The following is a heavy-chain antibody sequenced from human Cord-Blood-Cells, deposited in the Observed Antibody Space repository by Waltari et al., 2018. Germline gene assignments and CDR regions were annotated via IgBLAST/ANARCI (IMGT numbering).Heavy chain of an antibody. J-gene: IGHJ3*02. CDR3: ARSLLGTDAFDI. Sequence: EVQLVESGGGLVQPGGSLRLSCAASGFTCSSYGMSWVRQAPGKGLEWVANIKQDGSEKYYVDSVKGRFTISRDNAKNSLYLQMNSLRAEDTAVYYCARSLLGTDAFDIWGQGTMVTDSS. D-gene: IGHD2-8*02. V-gene: IGHV3-7*05. CDR2: IKQDGSEK. CDR1: GFTCSSYG.